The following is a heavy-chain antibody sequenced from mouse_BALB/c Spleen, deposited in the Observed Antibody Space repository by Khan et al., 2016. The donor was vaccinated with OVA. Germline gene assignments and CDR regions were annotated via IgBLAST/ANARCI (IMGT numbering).Heavy chain of an antibody. CDR1: GFTFSNYG. Sequence: EVELVESGGGLVQPGGSRKLSCAASGFTFSNYGMHWVHQAPGKGLEWVAYISGYTSAVSYADTLKGRFTFSRHTPTNTLSLQMTSLMSEDTARYYCATSYFYGYYFDHWGPGTTLTVSS. D-gene: IGHD1-1*01. V-gene: IGHV5-17*02. CDR3: ATSYFYGYYFDH. CDR2: ISGYTSAV. J-gene: IGHJ2*01.